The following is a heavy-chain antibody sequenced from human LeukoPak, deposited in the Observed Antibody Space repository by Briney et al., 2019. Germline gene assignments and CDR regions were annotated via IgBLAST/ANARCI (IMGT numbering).Heavy chain of an antibody. CDR1: GFTFINYG. CDR2: MSYDGSYQ. V-gene: IGHV3-33*05. Sequence: PGGSLRLSCAASGFTFINYGIHWVRQAPGKGLEWVAVMSYDGSYQYYADSVKGRFTVSRDISKNTLYLQMNSLTAEDTAVYYCARVGTYGDNDYWGQGTLVTVSS. J-gene: IGHJ4*02. CDR3: ARVGTYGDNDY. D-gene: IGHD4-17*01.